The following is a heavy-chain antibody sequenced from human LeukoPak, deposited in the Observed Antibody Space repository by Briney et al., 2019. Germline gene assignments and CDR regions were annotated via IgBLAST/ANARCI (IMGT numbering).Heavy chain of an antibody. V-gene: IGHV3-23*01. CDR2: INGRGDNT. J-gene: IGHJ5*02. CDR1: GVIISSYA. Sequence: GGSLRLSCAASGVIISSYAMSWVRQAPGKGLEWVSAINGRGDNTYYADFVKGRFTISRDDSKSTVYLQMNSLRTEDTAVYYCAKDRVSPGFNWFDPWGQGTLVTVSS. D-gene: IGHD2/OR15-2a*01. CDR3: AKDRVSPGFNWFDP.